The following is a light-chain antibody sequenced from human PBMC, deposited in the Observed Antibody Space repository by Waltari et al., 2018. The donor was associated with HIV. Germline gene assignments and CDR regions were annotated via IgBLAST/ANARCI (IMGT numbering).Light chain of an antibody. CDR3: SSFAPTNKFYVL. J-gene: IGLJ2*01. Sequence: QSTLTQPPSASGSPGQSVTISCTGTSSDIGGYNHVSCYQQHPGKAPKLIMTEVTKRPSGVPVRFSGAKSGNTASLTVSGLQADDEALYYCSSFAPTNKFYVLFGGGTTLTVL. V-gene: IGLV2-8*01. CDR2: EVT. CDR1: SSDIGGYNH.